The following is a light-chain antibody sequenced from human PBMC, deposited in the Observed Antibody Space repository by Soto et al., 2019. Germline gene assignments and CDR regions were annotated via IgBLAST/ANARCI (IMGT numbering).Light chain of an antibody. V-gene: IGKV1-39*01. CDR1: QPIGYF. J-gene: IGKJ2*01. Sequence: DTQMTQSPSSLSASLGDRVTITCRASQPIGYFLNWYQQKPGKAPNLLIYAASNLQPGVPSRFSGSGSGTHFTLTLDSLQPEDFATYFCQQVHNRPYTFGQGTHLEIK. CDR2: AAS. CDR3: QQVHNRPYT.